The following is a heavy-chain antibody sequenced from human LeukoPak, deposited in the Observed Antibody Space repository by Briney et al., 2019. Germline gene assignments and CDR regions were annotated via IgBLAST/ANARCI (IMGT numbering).Heavy chain of an antibody. CDR3: ASPPASRGYLHY. V-gene: IGHV4-34*01. CDR2: INHSGST. Sequence: SETLSLTCAVYGGSFSGYYWSWIRQPPGKGLEWIGEINHSGSTNYNPSLKSRVTISVDTSKNQFSLKLGSVTAADTAVYYCASPPASRGYLHYWGQQTLLTDS. J-gene: IGHJ4*02. D-gene: IGHD5-18*01. CDR1: GGSFSGYY.